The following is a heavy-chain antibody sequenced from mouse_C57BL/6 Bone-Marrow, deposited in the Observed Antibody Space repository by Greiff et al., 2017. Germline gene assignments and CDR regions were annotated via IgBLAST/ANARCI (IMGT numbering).Heavy chain of an antibody. J-gene: IGHJ4*01. V-gene: IGHV1-61*01. CDR1: GYTFTSYW. CDR3: ARLSY. CDR2: IYPSDSET. Sequence: VQLQQPGAELVRPGSSVKLSCKASGYTFTSYWMDWVKQRPGQGLEWIGNIYPSDSETHYNQKFKDKATLTVDKSSSTAYMQLSRLTSAYSAVYSCARLSYWGQGTSVTVSS.